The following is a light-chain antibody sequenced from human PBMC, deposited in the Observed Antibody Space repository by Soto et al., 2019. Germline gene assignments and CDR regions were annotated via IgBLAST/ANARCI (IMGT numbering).Light chain of an antibody. Sequence: EIVMTQSPATLSVSPGERATLSCRASQSVTSNLAWYQQKPGRAPRLLIYGASTRAAGIPARFSGSGSGTEFTLTISSLEPEDFAVYYCQQRSNWPLITFGQGTRLEIK. J-gene: IGKJ5*01. V-gene: IGKV3-15*01. CDR1: QSVTSN. CDR2: GAS. CDR3: QQRSNWPLIT.